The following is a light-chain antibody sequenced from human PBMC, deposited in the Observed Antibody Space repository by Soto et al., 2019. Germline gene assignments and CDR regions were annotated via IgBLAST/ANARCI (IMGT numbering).Light chain of an antibody. CDR3: SSYAVTNIFV. J-gene: IGLJ1*01. V-gene: IGLV2-8*01. CDR2: EVS. Sequence: QSALTQPPSASGSTGQSVTISCTGTSSDGGGYNYVSWYQQHPGKAPKVIIYEVSKRPSGVPDRFSGSKSGSTASLTVSGLQAEDEADYYCSSYAVTNIFVFGTGTKVTVL. CDR1: SSDGGGYNY.